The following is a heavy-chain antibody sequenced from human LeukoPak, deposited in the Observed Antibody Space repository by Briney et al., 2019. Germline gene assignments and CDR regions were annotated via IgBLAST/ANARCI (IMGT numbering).Heavy chain of an antibody. CDR3: ARANLWPSYYFDY. D-gene: IGHD3-10*01. CDR1: GGSISSYY. CDR2: IYYSGST. J-gene: IGHJ4*02. V-gene: IGHV4-59*01. Sequence: SETLSLTCTASGGSISSYYWSWIRQPPGKGLEWIEYIYYSGSTNYNPSLKSRVTISVDTSKNQFSLKLSSVTAADTAVYYCARANLWPSYYFDYWGQGTLVTVSS.